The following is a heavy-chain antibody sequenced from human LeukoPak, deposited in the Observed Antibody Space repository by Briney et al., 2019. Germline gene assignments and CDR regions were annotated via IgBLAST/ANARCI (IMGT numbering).Heavy chain of an antibody. V-gene: IGHV4-59*01. CDR1: GDSISTYY. CDR2: IHYGGNT. J-gene: IGHJ6*02. D-gene: IGHD3-9*01. CDR3: ARDNDISRGFYYAMDV. Sequence: SETLSLTCTVSGDSISTYYWSWVRQPPGKGLEWIGYIHYGGNTSYNPSLKSRVTISVDTSKNQFSLKLSSVTAVDTAVYYCARDNDISRGFYYAMDVWGQGTTVIVSS.